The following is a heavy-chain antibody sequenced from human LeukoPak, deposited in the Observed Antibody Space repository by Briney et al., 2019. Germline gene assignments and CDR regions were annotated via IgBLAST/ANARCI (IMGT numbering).Heavy chain of an antibody. CDR2: IYYSGST. Sequence: SETLSLTCPVSGGSISSYYWSLIRQPPGNGLEWIGYIYYSGSTNYNPSLKSRVTISVDTSKNQFSLKLSSVTAADTAVYYCARGGGPYYDFWSGYLYFQHWGQGTLVTVSS. CDR3: ARGGGPYYDFWSGYLYFQH. V-gene: IGHV4-59*01. CDR1: GGSISSYY. D-gene: IGHD3-3*01. J-gene: IGHJ1*01.